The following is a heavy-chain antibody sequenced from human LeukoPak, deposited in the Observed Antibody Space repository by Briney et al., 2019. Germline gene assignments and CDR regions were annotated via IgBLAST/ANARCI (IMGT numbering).Heavy chain of an antibody. CDR1: GFTFSSYA. J-gene: IGHJ4*02. CDR3: ARGIDY. CDR2: TRGSGGGT. Sequence: GGSLRLSCAASGFTFSSYAMSWVRQAPGKGLEWVSATRGSGGGTNYGDSVRGRFTISRDTSKNMVFLQMNSLRVEDTAVYYCARGIDYWGRGTLVTVSS. V-gene: IGHV3-23*01.